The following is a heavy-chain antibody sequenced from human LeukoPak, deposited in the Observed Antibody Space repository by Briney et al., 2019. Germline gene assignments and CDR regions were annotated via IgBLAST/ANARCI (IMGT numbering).Heavy chain of an antibody. CDR1: GFTFSSYS. CDR2: ISSSSSYI. Sequence: GGSLRLSCAASGFTFSSYSMNWVRQAPGKGLEWVSSISSSSSYIYYADSVKGRFTISRDDAKNSLYLQMNSLRAEDTAVYYCAKDNFGDYGGLYFDYWGQGTLVTVSS. V-gene: IGHV3-21*01. D-gene: IGHD4-23*01. J-gene: IGHJ4*02. CDR3: AKDNFGDYGGLYFDY.